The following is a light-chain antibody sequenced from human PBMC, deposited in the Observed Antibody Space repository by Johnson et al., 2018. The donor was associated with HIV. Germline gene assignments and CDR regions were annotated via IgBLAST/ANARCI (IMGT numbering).Light chain of an antibody. J-gene: IGLJ1*01. CDR1: RSNIGDNF. CDR2: DNS. Sequence: QSVLTQPPSVSAAPGQKVTISCSGNRSNIGDNFVSWYQHVPGTAPKLLVYDNSKRPSGIPDRFSATKSGTSATLGITGLQTGDEADYYCGTWDSSLSGYVFGTGTKVTVL. CDR3: GTWDSSLSGYV. V-gene: IGLV1-51*01.